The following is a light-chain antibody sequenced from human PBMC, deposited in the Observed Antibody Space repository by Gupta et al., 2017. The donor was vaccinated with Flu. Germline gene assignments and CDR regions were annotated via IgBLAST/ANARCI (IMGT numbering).Light chain of an antibody. Sequence: VTPGEAAVIPCSATHRLVNTNGHNYLNWYVKKAGESPQLIIDLASTQTSGVPSWFDDSGSGNNFPVIINRVEDGYVGDYYHMKASKTPITFGRGTKVEIK. V-gene: IGKV2-28*01. CDR1: HRLVNTNGHNY. J-gene: IGKJ3*01. CDR2: LAS. CDR3: MKASKTPIT.